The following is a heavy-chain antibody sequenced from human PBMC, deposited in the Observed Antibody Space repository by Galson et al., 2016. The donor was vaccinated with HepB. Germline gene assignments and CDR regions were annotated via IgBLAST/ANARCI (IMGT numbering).Heavy chain of an antibody. J-gene: IGHJ6*02. CDR2: IGGSGRST. CDR1: GLTFRTYA. Sequence: SLRLSCAASGLTFRTYAMSWVRQAPGKGLEWVSGIGGSGRSTYYADSVKGRFTISRDTIKNTLYLRMNSLRAEDTAVYYCAKVYEKRNYYYFYGMDVWGQGTTVTVSS. V-gene: IGHV3-23*01. D-gene: IGHD5/OR15-5a*01. CDR3: AKVYEKRNYYYFYGMDV.